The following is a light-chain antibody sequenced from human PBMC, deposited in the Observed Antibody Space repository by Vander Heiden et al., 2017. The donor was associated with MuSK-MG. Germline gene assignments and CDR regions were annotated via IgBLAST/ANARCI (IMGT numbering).Light chain of an antibody. CDR3: QQDDSTLWT. CDR1: QSVLYSSNNKNY. CDR2: WAS. V-gene: IGKV4-1*01. Sequence: DIVMTQSPDSLAVSLGERATINCKSSQSVLYSSNNKNYLAWYQQKPGQPPKLLIYWASTRESGDPDRFSGSGSGTDFTLTISSLQAEDVAVYYCQQDDSTLWTFGQGTKVEIK. J-gene: IGKJ1*01.